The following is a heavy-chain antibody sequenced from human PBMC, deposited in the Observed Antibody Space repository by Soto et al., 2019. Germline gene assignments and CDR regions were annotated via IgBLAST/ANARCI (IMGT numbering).Heavy chain of an antibody. V-gene: IGHV1-8*01. CDR2: MNPNSGNT. Sequence: QVQLVQSGAEVKKPGASGKVSCKAAGYSFTSYDINWVRQATGQGLEWMGWMNPNSGNTGYAQKFQGRVTMTRNTSISTAYMELSSLRSEDTAAYYCAREPHYYYGMDVWGQGTTVTVSS. CDR3: AREPHYYYGMDV. CDR1: GYSFTSYD. J-gene: IGHJ6*02.